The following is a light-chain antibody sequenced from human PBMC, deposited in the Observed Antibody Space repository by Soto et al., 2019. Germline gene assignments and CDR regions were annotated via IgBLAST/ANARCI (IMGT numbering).Light chain of an antibody. CDR3: SSYTSSSTNV. V-gene: IGLV2-14*01. CDR2: DVS. J-gene: IGLJ1*01. CDR1: SSDVGGYNY. Sequence: VLTQPASVSGSPGQSITISCTGTSSDVGGYNYVSWYQQHPGKAPKLMIYDVSNRPSGVSNRFSGSKSGNTASLTISGLQAEDEADYYCSSYTSSSTNVFGTGTKVTVL.